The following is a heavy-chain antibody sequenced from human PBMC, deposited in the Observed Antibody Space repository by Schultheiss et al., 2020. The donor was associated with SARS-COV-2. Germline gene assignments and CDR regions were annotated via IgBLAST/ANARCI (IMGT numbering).Heavy chain of an antibody. J-gene: IGHJ3*02. CDR3: ARRSIVGAKGAFDI. CDR2: IYTSGST. V-gene: IGHV4-61*02. D-gene: IGHD1-26*01. CDR1: GGSISSGSYY. Sequence: SETLSLTCTVSGGSISSGSYYWSWIRQPAGKGLEWIGRIYTSGSTNYNPSLKSRVTISVDTSKNQFSLKLSSVTAADTAVYYCARRSIVGAKGAFDIWGQGTMVTVSS.